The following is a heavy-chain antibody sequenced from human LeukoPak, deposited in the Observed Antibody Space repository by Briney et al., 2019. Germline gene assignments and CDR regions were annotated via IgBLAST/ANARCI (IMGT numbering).Heavy chain of an antibody. CDR1: GGTFSSYA. D-gene: IGHD1-14*01. Sequence: KVSCKVSGGTFSSYAISWVRQAPGQGLEWMGGIIPIFGTANYAQKFQGRVTITADESTSTAYMELSSLRPEDTAVYYCAREVWLGGIIGTTGWFDPWGQGTLVTVSS. CDR2: IIPIFGTA. J-gene: IGHJ5*02. CDR3: AREVWLGGIIGTTGWFDP. V-gene: IGHV1-69*01.